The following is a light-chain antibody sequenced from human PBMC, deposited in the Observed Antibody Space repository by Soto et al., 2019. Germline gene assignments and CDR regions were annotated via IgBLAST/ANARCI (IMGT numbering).Light chain of an antibody. CDR1: SSDVGSYDY. CDR2: EVS. CDR3: SAYTSSNTVV. Sequence: QSVLTQPASVSGSPGQSITTSCTGTSSDVGSYDYVSWYQQHPGKAPKLMIYEVSSRPSGVSDRFSGSKSGNTASLTISGLQAEDEADYYCSAYTSSNTVVFGVGTKVTVL. J-gene: IGLJ1*01. V-gene: IGLV2-14*01.